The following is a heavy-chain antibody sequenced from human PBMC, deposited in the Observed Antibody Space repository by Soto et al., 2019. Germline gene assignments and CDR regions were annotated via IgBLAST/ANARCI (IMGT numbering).Heavy chain of an antibody. CDR1: GGTFSSYT. CDR2: IIPILGIA. J-gene: IGHJ4*02. CDR3: ARDVGFGELLGY. Sequence: QVQLVQSGAEVKKPGSSVKVSCKASGGTFSSYTNSWVRQAPGQRLEWMGRIIPILGIANYAQKFQGRVTITADKSTSTAYMELSSLRSEDTAVYYCARDVGFGELLGYWGQGTLVTVS. D-gene: IGHD3-10*01. V-gene: IGHV1-69*08.